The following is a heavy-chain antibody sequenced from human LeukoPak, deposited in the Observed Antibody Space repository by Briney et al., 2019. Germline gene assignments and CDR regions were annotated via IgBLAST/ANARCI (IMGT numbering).Heavy chain of an antibody. Sequence: GGSLRLSCAASGFTFSRYSMNWVRRAPGKGLEWVSYISSSSSTIYYADSVKGRLTISRHHANNSLSLKLNSCRDEDTAVYYCARGGSYSGIYYDYWGQGALVTVAS. D-gene: IGHD1-26*01. CDR2: ISSSSSTI. J-gene: IGHJ4*01. CDR1: GFTFSRYS. CDR3: ARGGSYSGIYYDY. V-gene: IGHV3-48*02.